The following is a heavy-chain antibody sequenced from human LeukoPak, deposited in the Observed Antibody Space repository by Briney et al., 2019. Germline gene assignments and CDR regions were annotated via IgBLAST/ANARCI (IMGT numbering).Heavy chain of an antibody. CDR1: GFTFSSYS. Sequence: GGSLRLSCAAPGFTFSSYSMNWVRQAPGKGLEGVSSISSSSSYIYYADSVKGRFTISRDNAKNSLYLQMNSLRAEDTAVYYCARAEAAAGTFDAFDIWGQGTMVTVSS. D-gene: IGHD6-13*01. CDR3: ARAEAAAGTFDAFDI. CDR2: ISSSSSYI. J-gene: IGHJ3*02. V-gene: IGHV3-21*01.